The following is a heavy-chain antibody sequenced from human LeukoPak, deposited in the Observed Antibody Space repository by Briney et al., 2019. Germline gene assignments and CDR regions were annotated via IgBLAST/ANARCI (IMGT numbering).Heavy chain of an antibody. J-gene: IGHJ5*02. CDR1: GYTFTGYY. Sequence: ASVKVSCKASGYTFTGYYMHWVRQAPGQGLEWMGWINPNSGGTNYAQKFQGRVTMTRDTSISTAYMELSRLRSDDTAVYYCARGRGSSSLNWFDPWGQGTRVTVSS. D-gene: IGHD6-13*01. CDR2: INPNSGGT. V-gene: IGHV1-2*02. CDR3: ARGRGSSSLNWFDP.